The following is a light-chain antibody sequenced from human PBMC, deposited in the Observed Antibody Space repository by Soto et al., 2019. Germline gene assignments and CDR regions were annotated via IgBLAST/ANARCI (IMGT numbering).Light chain of an antibody. V-gene: IGKV1-5*03. CDR3: QQYNSYPLT. J-gene: IGKJ4*01. CDR1: QSISSW. CDR2: KAS. Sequence: DIQMTQSPSTLSASVGDRVTITCRVSQSISSWLAWYQQKPGKAPKLLIYKASSLESGVPSRFSGSGSGTEFTLSISSLQPDDFATYYCQQYNSYPLTFGGGTKVEIK.